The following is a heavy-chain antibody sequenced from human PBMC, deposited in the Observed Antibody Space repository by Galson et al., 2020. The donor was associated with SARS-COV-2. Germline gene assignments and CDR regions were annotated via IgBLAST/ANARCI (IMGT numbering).Heavy chain of an antibody. D-gene: IGHD3-16*01. J-gene: IGHJ4*02. CDR3: ASGMGPFDS. Sequence: SGPTLVKPTQTLTLTCTFSGFSLSTIGMRVSWIRQPPGKALEWLARVDWDDDKFYSTSLKTRLTISEDTSKNQVVLTMTNVDPVDTATYYGASGMGPFDSWGQGTVVTVSS. CDR1: GFSLSTIGMR. CDR2: VDWDDDK. V-gene: IGHV2-70*04.